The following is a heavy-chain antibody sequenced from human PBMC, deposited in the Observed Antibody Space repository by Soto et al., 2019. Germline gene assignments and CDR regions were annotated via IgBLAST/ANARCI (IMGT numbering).Heavy chain of an antibody. CDR2: ISSGGEYI. Sequence: PGGALRLSCTASGLIFSNYGMNSVRQAAGKRPEWVSSISSGGEYIDYADSVKGRLTISRDNANNILYLQLTSLGVEDTAVYYCATDGAAGAVMGVWGQGTTVTVSS. J-gene: IGHJ6*02. V-gene: IGHV3-21*06. D-gene: IGHD6-13*01. CDR3: ATDGAAGAVMGV. CDR1: GLIFSNYG.